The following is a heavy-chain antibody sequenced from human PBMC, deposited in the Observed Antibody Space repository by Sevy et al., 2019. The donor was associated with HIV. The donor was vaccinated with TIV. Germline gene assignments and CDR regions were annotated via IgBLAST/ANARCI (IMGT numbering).Heavy chain of an antibody. CDR3: ASRGLYDSSGYYYVSAFDI. CDR1: GFTFSSYG. V-gene: IGHV3-33*01. D-gene: IGHD3-22*01. Sequence: GGSLRLSCAASGFTFSSYGMHWVRQAPGKGLEWVAVIWYDGSNKYYADSVKGRFTISRDNSKNTLYLQMNSLRAEDTAVYYCASRGLYDSSGYYYVSAFDIWGQGTMVTVSS. CDR2: IWYDGSNK. J-gene: IGHJ3*02.